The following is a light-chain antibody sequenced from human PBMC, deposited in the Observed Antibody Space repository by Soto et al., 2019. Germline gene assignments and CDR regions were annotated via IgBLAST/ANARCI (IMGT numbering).Light chain of an antibody. J-gene: IGLJ1*01. CDR1: SGDIGSYNR. CDR2: EVT. Sequence: VLTQPASLSGSPGQSITISFTGTSGDIGSYNRVSWYQQHPGKAPKLIIYEVTDRPSGVSNRFSGSKSGNTASLTISGLQAEDEAEYYCSSYTNINTRACVFGTGTKVTVL. V-gene: IGLV2-14*01. CDR3: SSYTNINTRACV.